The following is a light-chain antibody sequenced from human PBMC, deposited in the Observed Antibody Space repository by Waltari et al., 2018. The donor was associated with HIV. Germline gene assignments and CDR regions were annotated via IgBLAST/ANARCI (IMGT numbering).Light chain of an antibody. J-gene: IGLJ1*01. CDR2: KDS. CDR1: ALPKQY. Sequence: SYDLTHPPSVSVSTGQTARITCAGDALPKQYAYSYQHKTGQAPAVMLYKDSERPSGIPGLISGASPGTTVTFTSSGGQAEDEADYYSQSADSSGTHYVFGTGTKYTDL. V-gene: IGLV3-25*03. CDR3: QSADSSGTHYV.